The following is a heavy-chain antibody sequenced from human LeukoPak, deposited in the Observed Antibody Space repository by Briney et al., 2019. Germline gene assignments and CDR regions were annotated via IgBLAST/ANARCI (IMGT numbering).Heavy chain of an antibody. V-gene: IGHV4-4*07. D-gene: IGHD6-19*01. CDR2: IYTSGST. J-gene: IGHJ4*02. CDR1: GGSISSYY. CDR3: AREAVAGTGFGFDY. Sequence: SETLSLTCAVYGGSISSYYWSWIRQPAGKGLEWIGRIYTSGSTNYNPSLKSRLSMSVDTSKNQFSLKLSSVTAADTAVYYCAREAVAGTGFGFDYWGQGTLVTVSS.